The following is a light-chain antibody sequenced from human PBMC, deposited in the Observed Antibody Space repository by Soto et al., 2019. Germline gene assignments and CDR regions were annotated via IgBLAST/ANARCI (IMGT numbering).Light chain of an antibody. CDR2: RAS. J-gene: IGKJ5*01. V-gene: IGKV3-15*01. Sequence: IVLTQSPATLSVSPGERATLSCRASQSVGSLLAWYQQKPGQAPRLLIYRASSRATGISGSFSGSGSGTEFTLTITSLQSEDFAVYYCQQYNEWPITFGQGTRLEIK. CDR1: QSVGSL. CDR3: QQYNEWPIT.